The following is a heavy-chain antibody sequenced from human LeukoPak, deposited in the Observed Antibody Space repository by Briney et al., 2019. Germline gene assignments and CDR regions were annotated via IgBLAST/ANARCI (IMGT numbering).Heavy chain of an antibody. D-gene: IGHD6-19*01. V-gene: IGHV3-30*18. CDR2: ISYNGINE. CDR1: GFSFSDYK. J-gene: IGHJ4*02. CDR3: AKVRWDNSGWYYLDS. Sequence: GGSLRLSCAASGFSFSDYKMHWVRQAPGKGLEWMAVISYNGINEYYADSVRGRFTISRDNSKSTLLLQMNSLRAEDTAVYYCAKVRWDNSGWYYLDSWGQGTLVTVSS.